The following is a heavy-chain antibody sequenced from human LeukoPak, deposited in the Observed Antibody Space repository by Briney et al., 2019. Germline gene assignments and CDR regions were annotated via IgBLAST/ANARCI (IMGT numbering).Heavy chain of an antibody. Sequence: GGSLRLSCAASGFTFDDYAMHWVRQAPGKGLEWVSGISWNSGSIGYADSVKGRFTISRDNTKNSLYLQMNSLRGEDMALYYCAKGLVGSSIADFFDYWGQGILVTVSS. D-gene: IGHD6-6*01. CDR1: GFTFDDYA. CDR2: ISWNSGSI. CDR3: AKGLVGSSIADFFDY. V-gene: IGHV3-9*03. J-gene: IGHJ4*02.